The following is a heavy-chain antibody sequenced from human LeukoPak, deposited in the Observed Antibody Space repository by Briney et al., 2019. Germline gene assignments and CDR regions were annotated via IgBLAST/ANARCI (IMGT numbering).Heavy chain of an antibody. D-gene: IGHD6-19*01. CDR2: LSGSGITT. CDR1: GFTFSNSA. Sequence: GGSLRLSCAASGFTFSNSAMSWVRQAPGKGPEWVSTLSGSGITTYYADSVKRRFTISRDNSKNTLYLQMNRLRAEDTAVYYCAIGIYSSGWSCFGYWGHGTMVTVSS. J-gene: IGHJ4*01. CDR3: AIGIYSSGWSCFGY. V-gene: IGHV3-23*01.